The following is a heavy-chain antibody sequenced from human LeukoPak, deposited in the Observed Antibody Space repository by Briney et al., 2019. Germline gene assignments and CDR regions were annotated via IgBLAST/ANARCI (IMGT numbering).Heavy chain of an antibody. CDR3: ARGRKERITMVRGVVKFDY. J-gene: IGHJ4*02. Sequence: PSETPSLTCAVYGGSFSGYYWSWIRQPPGKGLEWIGEINHSGSTNYNPSLKSRVTISVDTSKNQFSLKLSSVTAADTAVYYCARGRKERITMVRGVVKFDYWGQGTLVTVSS. CDR1: GGSFSGYY. V-gene: IGHV4-34*01. D-gene: IGHD3-10*01. CDR2: INHSGST.